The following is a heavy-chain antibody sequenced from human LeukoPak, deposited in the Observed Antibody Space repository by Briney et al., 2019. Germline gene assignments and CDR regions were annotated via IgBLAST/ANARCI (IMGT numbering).Heavy chain of an antibody. Sequence: GGSLRLSCAASGFTVSSNYMSWVRQAPGKGLEWVSTIGTSGGDTYYADSVKGRFTISRDNTKNMLYLQMNNLRAEDTAVYYCAKDGVATGLTHFDYWGQGTLVTVSS. CDR3: AKDGVATGLTHFDY. J-gene: IGHJ4*02. V-gene: IGHV3-23*01. CDR1: GFTVSSNY. D-gene: IGHD5-12*01. CDR2: IGTSGGDT.